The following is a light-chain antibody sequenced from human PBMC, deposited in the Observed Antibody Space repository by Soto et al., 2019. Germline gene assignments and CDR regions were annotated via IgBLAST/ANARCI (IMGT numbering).Light chain of an antibody. V-gene: IGKV1-6*01. Sequence: AIQITKSPGSLSTCVGDRITITCRARQGIRHDLDWFQQRTGKAAQILIYAAPKLESGVPARFRGSASGTDFTVLIRRLKPEDFATYYCLQKYSYPFAFGPGTHVDX. J-gene: IGKJ3*01. CDR2: AAP. CDR1: QGIRHD. CDR3: LQKYSYPFA.